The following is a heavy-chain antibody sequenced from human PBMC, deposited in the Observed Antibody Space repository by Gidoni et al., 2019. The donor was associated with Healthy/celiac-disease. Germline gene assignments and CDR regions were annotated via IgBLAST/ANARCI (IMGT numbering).Heavy chain of an antibody. CDR2: IIPIFGTA. D-gene: IGHD3-10*01. Sequence: QVQLVQSGAEVKKPGSSVKVPGRASGGTFSSYAISWVRQAPGQGLEWMGGIIPIFGTANYAQKFQGRVTITADESTSTAYMELSSLRSEDTAVYYCARGFGELNVIYFDYWGQGTLVTVSS. CDR3: ARGFGELNVIYFDY. J-gene: IGHJ4*02. CDR1: GGTFSSYA. V-gene: IGHV1-69*01.